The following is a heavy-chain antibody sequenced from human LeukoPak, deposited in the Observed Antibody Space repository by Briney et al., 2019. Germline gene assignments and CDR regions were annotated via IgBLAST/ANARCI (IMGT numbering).Heavy chain of an antibody. CDR2: ISSEGKTT. Sequence: GGSLRLSCSASGFIFSPYAMHWVRQAPGKGLEYVSSISSEGKTTYYADSVKGRFAISRDNSKNTFYLQMNSLRVDDTAIYYCAKEGIYLKSSLEDWGQGTLVTVSS. CDR1: GFIFSPYA. D-gene: IGHD5-12*01. J-gene: IGHJ4*02. V-gene: IGHV3-64*04. CDR3: AKEGIYLKSSLED.